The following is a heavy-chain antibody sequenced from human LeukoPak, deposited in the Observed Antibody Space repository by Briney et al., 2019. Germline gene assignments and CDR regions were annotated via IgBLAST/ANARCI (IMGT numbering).Heavy chain of an antibody. CDR3: ARGQLYYDSSGFDY. D-gene: IGHD3-22*01. J-gene: IGHJ4*02. CDR2: ISSSGSTI. Sequence: GGSLRLSCAASGFTFSSYEMNWVRQAPGKGLEWVSYISSSGSTICYADSVKGRFTISRDNAKNSLYLQMNSLRAEDTAVYYCARGQLYYDSSGFDYWGQGTLVTVSS. CDR1: GFTFSSYE. V-gene: IGHV3-48*03.